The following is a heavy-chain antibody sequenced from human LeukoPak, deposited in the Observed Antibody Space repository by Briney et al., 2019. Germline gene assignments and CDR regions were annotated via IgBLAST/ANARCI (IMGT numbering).Heavy chain of an antibody. D-gene: IGHD3-3*01. CDR3: ARGVTGPNYDFWSGYPPYFDY. V-gene: IGHV3-7*04. CDR2: IKQDGSEK. J-gene: IGHJ4*02. CDR1: GFTFSSYW. Sequence: PGGSLRLSCAASGFTFSSYWMSWVRQAPGKGLEWVANIKQDGSEKYYVDSVKGRFTISRDNAKNSLYLQMNSLRAEDTAVYYCARGVTGPNYDFWSGYPPYFDYWGQGTLVTVSS.